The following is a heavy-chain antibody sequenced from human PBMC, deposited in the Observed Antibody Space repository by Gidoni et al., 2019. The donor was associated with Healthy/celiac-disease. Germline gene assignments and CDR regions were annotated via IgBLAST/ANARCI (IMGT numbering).Heavy chain of an antibody. CDR1: GFPFSSYG. CDR3: ATDSSGYYALDY. CDR2: ISYDGSNK. J-gene: IGHJ4*02. V-gene: IGHV3-30*03. D-gene: IGHD3-22*01. Sequence: QVQLVESGGGVVQPGSSLRLSCAASGFPFSSYGMHWVRQAPGKGLEWVAVISYDGSNKYYADSVKGRFTISRDNSKNTLYLQMNSLRAEDTAVYYCATDSSGYYALDYWGQGTLVTVSS.